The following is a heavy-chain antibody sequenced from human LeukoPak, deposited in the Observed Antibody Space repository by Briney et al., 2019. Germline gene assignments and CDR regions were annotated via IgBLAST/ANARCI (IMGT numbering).Heavy chain of an antibody. CDR2: IYYSGST. CDR3: ARHLNPPEYYDFWSGKLNLWYFDY. D-gene: IGHD3-3*01. J-gene: IGHJ4*02. V-gene: IGHV4-39*01. Sequence: SETLSLTCTVSGGSISSSSYYWGWIRQPPGKGLEWIGSIYYSGSTYYNPSLKSRVTISVDTSKNQFSLKLSSVTAADTAVYYCARHLNPPEYYDFWSGKLNLWYFDYWGQGTLVTVSS. CDR1: GGSISSSSYY.